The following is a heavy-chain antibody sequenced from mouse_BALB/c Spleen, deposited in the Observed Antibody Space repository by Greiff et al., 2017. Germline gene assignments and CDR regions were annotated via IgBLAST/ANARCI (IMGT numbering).Heavy chain of an antibody. CDR2: ISTYYGDA. V-gene: IGHV1S137*01. Sequence: QVQLQQSGAELVRPGVSVKISCKGSGYTFTDYAMHWVKQSHAKSLEWIGVISTYYGDASYNQKFKGKATMTVDKSSSTAYMELSSLTSEDSAVYYCARRGYRYDFDYWGQGTTLTVSS. CDR1: GYTFTDYA. J-gene: IGHJ2*01. D-gene: IGHD2-14*01. CDR3: ARRGYRYDFDY.